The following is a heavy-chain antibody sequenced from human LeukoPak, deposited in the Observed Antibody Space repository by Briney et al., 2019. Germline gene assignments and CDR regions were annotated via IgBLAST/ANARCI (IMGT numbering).Heavy chain of an antibody. V-gene: IGHV3-33*06. D-gene: IGHD1-14*01. CDR2: IWYDGSNK. CDR1: GFTFSSYG. Sequence: GGSLRLPCAASGFTFSSYGMHWVRQAPGKGLEWVAVIWYDGSNKYYADSVKGRFTISRDNSKNTLYLQMNSLRAEDTAVYYCAKDRYNRHDAFDIWGQGTMVTVSS. CDR3: AKDRYNRHDAFDI. J-gene: IGHJ3*02.